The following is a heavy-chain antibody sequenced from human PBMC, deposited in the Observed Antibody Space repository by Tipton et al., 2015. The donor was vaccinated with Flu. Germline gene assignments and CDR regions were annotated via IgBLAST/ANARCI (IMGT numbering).Heavy chain of an antibody. CDR3: AREIDILTGYSP. V-gene: IGHV4-31*03. D-gene: IGHD3-9*01. J-gene: IGHJ5*02. CDR2: IYYSGST. CDR1: GGSISSGGYY. Sequence: LRLSCTVSGGSISSGGYYWSWIRQHPGKGLEWIGYIYYSGSTYYNPSLKSRVTISVDTSKNQFSLKLSSVTAADTAVYYCAREIDILTGYSPWGQGTLVTVSS.